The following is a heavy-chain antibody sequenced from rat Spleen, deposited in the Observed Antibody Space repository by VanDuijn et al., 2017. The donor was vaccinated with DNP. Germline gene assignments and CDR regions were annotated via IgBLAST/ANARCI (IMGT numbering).Heavy chain of an antibody. CDR3: ARVGDLHDGGDGDVLDV. J-gene: IGHJ4*01. V-gene: IGHV5-25*01. CDR1: GFTFSNYY. Sequence: EVQLVESGGGLVQPGRSLKLSCAASGFTFSNYYMAWVRQTPTQGLEWVASISTNGDNSYYRDSVKGRFTISRDNAKNTLSLQMNSLRSEDTATYYCARVGDLHDGGDGDVLDVWGQGTSVTVSS. CDR2: ISTNGDNS. D-gene: IGHD1-12*02.